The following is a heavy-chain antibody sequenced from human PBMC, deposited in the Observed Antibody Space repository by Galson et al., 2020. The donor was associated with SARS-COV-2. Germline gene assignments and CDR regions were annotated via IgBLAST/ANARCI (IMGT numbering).Heavy chain of an antibody. V-gene: IGHV3-66*01. J-gene: IGHJ4*02. Sequence: GESLKISCAASGFTVSSNYMSWVRQAPGKGLEWVSVIYSGGSTYYADSVKGRFTISRDNSKNTLYLQMNSLRAEDTAVYYCARGPYPDSAHWGQGTLVTVSS. CDR2: IYSGGST. CDR3: ARGPYPDSAH. CDR1: GFTVSSNY.